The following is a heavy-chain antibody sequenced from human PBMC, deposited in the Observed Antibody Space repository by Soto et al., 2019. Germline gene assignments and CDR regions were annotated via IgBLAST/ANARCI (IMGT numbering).Heavy chain of an antibody. CDR3: ARDGSRVRGVRGYYYYYGMDV. V-gene: IGHV1-2*02. D-gene: IGHD3-10*01. Sequence: VASVKVSCKASGYTFTGYYMHWVRQAPGQGLEWMGWINPNSGGTNYAQKFQGRVTMTRDTSISTAYMELSRLRSDDTAVYYCARDGSRVRGVRGYYYYYGMDVWGQGTTVTVSS. CDR2: INPNSGGT. CDR1: GYTFTGYY. J-gene: IGHJ6*02.